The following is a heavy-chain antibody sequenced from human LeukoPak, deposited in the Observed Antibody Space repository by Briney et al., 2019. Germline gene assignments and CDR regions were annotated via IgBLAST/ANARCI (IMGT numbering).Heavy chain of an antibody. Sequence: ASVNVSCKASGYTFTGYYMHWVRQAPGQGREWMGWINPNSGGTNYAQKFQGRVTMTRDTSISTAYMELSRLRSDDTAVYYCARDRGYYDPTFDYWGQGTLVTVSS. CDR3: ARDRGYYDPTFDY. V-gene: IGHV1-2*02. J-gene: IGHJ4*02. CDR2: INPNSGGT. D-gene: IGHD3-22*01. CDR1: GYTFTGYY.